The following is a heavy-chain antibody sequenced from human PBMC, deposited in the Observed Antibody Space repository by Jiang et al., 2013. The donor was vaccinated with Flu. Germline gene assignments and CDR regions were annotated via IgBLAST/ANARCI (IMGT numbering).Heavy chain of an antibody. Sequence: GAEVKKPGSSVKVSCRASGGTFSNYAITWVRQAPGQGLEWMGGIIPIFGTTNYAQNFQGRVTITADRSTSTAYMELSSLRSEDTAVYYCARSEDLYYYDSSGADLGIWGQGTMVTVSS. J-gene: IGHJ3*02. CDR1: GGTFSNYA. V-gene: IGHV1-69*06. D-gene: IGHD3-22*01. CDR2: IIPIFGTT. CDR3: ARSEDLYYYDSSGADLGI.